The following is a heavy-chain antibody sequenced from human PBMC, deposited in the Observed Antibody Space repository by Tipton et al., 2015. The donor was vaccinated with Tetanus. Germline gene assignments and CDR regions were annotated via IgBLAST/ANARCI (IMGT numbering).Heavy chain of an antibody. CDR3: ARYDSSGVTFDY. D-gene: IGHD3-22*01. Sequence: QSGAEVKKPGASVEVSCKASGYTFTSYYMHWVRQAPGQGLEWMGIINPESGGTNYAQKFQGRVTMTVDTSTSTVYMDLSGLTSEDTAVYYCARYDSSGVTFDYGSQGTLVTVSS. CDR1: GYTFTSYY. J-gene: IGHJ4*02. CDR2: INPESGGT. V-gene: IGHV1-46*01.